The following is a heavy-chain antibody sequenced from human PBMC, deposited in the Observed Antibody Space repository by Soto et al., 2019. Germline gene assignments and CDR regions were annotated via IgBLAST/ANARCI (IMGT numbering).Heavy chain of an antibody. D-gene: IGHD2-2*02. V-gene: IGHV3-30*18. CDR1: GFTFNTYG. J-gene: IGHJ4*02. CDR3: AKSPNFYCSSPNCYKFYFDF. CDR2: ISYDGSDK. Sequence: GGSLRLSCAASGFTFNTYGMHWVRQAPGKGLEWVAVISYDGSDKYYADSVKGRFIISRDNSKNTLYLQMNSLRAEDTAIYYCAKSPNFYCSSPNCYKFYFDFWGQGALVTVSS.